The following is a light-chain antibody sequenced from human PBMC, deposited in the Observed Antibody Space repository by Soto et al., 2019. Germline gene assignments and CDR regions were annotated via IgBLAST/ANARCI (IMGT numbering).Light chain of an antibody. Sequence: GDRVTITCRASQSISSWLAWYQQKPGKAPKLLIYDASSLESGVPSRFSGSGSGTEFTLTISSLQPDEFATYYCQQYNSYSYTFGQGTKLEIK. CDR3: QQYNSYSYT. J-gene: IGKJ2*01. CDR1: QSISSW. CDR2: DAS. V-gene: IGKV1-5*01.